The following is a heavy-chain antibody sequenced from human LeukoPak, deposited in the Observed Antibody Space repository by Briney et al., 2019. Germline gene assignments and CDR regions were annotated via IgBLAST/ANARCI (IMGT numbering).Heavy chain of an antibody. D-gene: IGHD2-15*01. V-gene: IGHV3-21*01. Sequence: PGGSLRLSCAASGFTFSSYSMNWVRQAPGKGLEWVSSISSSSSYIYYADSVKGRFTISRDNAKSSLYLQMNSLRAEDTAVYYCARGHCSGGSCYSVDYWGQGTLVTVSS. CDR3: ARGHCSGGSCYSVDY. J-gene: IGHJ4*02. CDR1: GFTFSSYS. CDR2: ISSSSSYI.